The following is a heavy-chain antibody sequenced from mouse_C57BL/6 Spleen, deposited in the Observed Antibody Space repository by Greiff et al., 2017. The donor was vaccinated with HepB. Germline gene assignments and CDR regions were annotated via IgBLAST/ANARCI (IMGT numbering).Heavy chain of an antibody. J-gene: IGHJ3*01. CDR2: ISDGGSYT. V-gene: IGHV5-4*01. CDR1: GFTFSSYA. Sequence: VQLKESGGGLVKPGGSLKLSCAASGFTFSSYAMSWVRQTPEKRLEWVATISDGGSYTYYPDNVKGRFTISRDNAKNNLYLQMSHLKSEDTAMYYCARGITTVVGERFAYWGQGTLVTVSA. CDR3: ARGITTVVGERFAY. D-gene: IGHD1-1*01.